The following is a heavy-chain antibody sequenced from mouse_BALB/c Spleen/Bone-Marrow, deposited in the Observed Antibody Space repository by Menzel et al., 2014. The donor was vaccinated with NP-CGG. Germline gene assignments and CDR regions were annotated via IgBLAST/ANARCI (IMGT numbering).Heavy chain of an antibody. Sequence: EVQVVEPGGGLVQPGGSRKLSCAASGFTFSSFAMHWVRQAPEKGLEWVAYISSRSSTIYYADTVISRFTISRDNPKNPLFLQMTSLRSEDTAMYYRAKSGSSSGSFDYWGQGTTLTVSS. V-gene: IGHV5-17*02. CDR1: GFTFSSFA. J-gene: IGHJ2*01. CDR2: ISSRSSTI. CDR3: AKSGSSSGSFDY. D-gene: IGHD1-1*01.